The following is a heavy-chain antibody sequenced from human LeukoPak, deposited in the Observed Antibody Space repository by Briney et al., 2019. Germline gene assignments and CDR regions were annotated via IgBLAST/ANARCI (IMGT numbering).Heavy chain of an antibody. CDR3: ARHEVYYDSSGYYDY. V-gene: IGHV4-39*01. J-gene: IGHJ4*02. Sequence: SETLSLTCTVSGGSIISDIYFWGWIRQSPGQGLAWIGSIYHGGRAYYDPSFEGRATISVDVSKNQFSLNLRSVTAADTAVYYCARHEVYYDSSGYYDYWGQGTLVTVSS. CDR2: IYHGGRA. CDR1: GGSIISDIYF. D-gene: IGHD3-22*01.